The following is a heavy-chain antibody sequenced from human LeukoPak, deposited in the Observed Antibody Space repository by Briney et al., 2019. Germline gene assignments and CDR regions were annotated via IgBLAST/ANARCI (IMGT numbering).Heavy chain of an antibody. CDR2: IYPGDSDT. J-gene: IGHJ5*02. D-gene: IGHD3-10*01. CDR3: ARMVLEPSGETNWFVP. Sequence: GESLKISCKGSGYSFTSYWIGWVRQMPGKGLEWMGIIYPGDSDTRYSPSFQGQVTISADKSISTAYLQWSSLKASDTAMYYCARMVLEPSGETNWFVPWGQGALVTVSS. V-gene: IGHV5-51*01. CDR1: GYSFTSYW.